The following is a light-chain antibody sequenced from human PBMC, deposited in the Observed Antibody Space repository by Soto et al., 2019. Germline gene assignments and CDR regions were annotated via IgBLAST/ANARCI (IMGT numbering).Light chain of an antibody. CDR3: QQYGNAPIT. CDR2: GAS. Sequence: ENVLTQSPGTLSLSPGERVTLSCRASQSVSSNYLAWYQQKPGQAPRLLIYGASSRATGIPDRFSGSGSGTDFTLSISRLEVEDFAVYHCQQYGNAPITFGQGTRLEIK. V-gene: IGKV3-20*01. CDR1: QSVSSNY. J-gene: IGKJ5*01.